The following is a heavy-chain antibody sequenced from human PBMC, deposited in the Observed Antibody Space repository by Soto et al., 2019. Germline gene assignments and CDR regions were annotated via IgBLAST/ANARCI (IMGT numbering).Heavy chain of an antibody. CDR1: GGSITSSSHF. D-gene: IGHD6-25*01. Sequence: SETLSLTCSASGGSITSSSHFWGWVRQPPGKGLEWIGTIYFTGNTYYTPSLKSRLTMSIDTSKNEFSLRLNSETAADTAVYYCAGQTFTIAAASYGRSNWFDPWGPGTLVTVSS. CDR3: AGQTFTIAAASYGRSNWFDP. V-gene: IGHV4-39*01. CDR2: IYFTGNT. J-gene: IGHJ5*02.